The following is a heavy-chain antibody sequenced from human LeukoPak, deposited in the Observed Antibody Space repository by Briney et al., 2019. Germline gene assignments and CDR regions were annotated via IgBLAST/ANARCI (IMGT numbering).Heavy chain of an antibody. D-gene: IGHD3-10*01. CDR3: ASRSYMVRGVSTFDY. Sequence: GGSLRLSCAASGFTFSGSAIHWVRQASGKGLEWVSYISSGSSPIYYADSVKGRFTISRDNAKNSLYLQMNSLRAEDTAVYYCASRSYMVRGVSTFDYWGQGTLVTVSS. CDR1: GFTFSGSA. CDR2: ISSGSSPI. J-gene: IGHJ4*02. V-gene: IGHV3-48*04.